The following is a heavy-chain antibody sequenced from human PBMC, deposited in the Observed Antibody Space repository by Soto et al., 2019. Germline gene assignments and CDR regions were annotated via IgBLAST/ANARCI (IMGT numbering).Heavy chain of an antibody. CDR1: GFTFSSYG. V-gene: IGHV3-30*18. CDR3: AKDRIAARPGFSNGMDV. CDR2: ISYDGSNK. D-gene: IGHD6-6*01. J-gene: IGHJ6*02. Sequence: HPGGSLRLSCAASGFTFSSYGMHWVRQAPGKGLEWVAVISYDGSNKYYADSVKGRFTISRDNSKNTLYLQMNSLRAEDTAVYYCAKDRIAARPGFSNGMDVWGQGTTVTVSS.